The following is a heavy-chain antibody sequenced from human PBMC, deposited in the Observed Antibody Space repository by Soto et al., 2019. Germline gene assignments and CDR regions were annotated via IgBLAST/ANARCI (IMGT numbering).Heavy chain of an antibody. CDR2: ISNDGHNK. Sequence: QVQLVESGGGVVQPGRSLRLSCAASGFTFSSYGMHWVRQAPGKGLQWVEVISNDGHNKYYGDPVKGRFTISRDNSKNTLYLQMNSLRAEDTAVYYCTNLADDRSINPHVRIGYWGQGTLVTVFS. V-gene: IGHV3-30*18. CDR1: GFTFSSYG. J-gene: IGHJ4*02. CDR3: TNLADDRSINPHVRIGY. D-gene: IGHD3-10*02.